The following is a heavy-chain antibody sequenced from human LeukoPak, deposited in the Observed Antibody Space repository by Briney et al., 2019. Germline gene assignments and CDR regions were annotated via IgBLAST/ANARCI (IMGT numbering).Heavy chain of an antibody. Sequence: GGSLRLSCAASGFTFSSYGMHWVRQAPGKGLEWVAFIRYDGSNKYYADSVKGRFTISRDNSKNTLYLQMNSLRAEDTAVYYCAKWMAALSGDAFDIWGQGTMVTVSS. CDR1: GFTFSSYG. CDR3: AKWMAALSGDAFDI. D-gene: IGHD3-10*01. J-gene: IGHJ3*02. CDR2: IRYDGSNK. V-gene: IGHV3-30*02.